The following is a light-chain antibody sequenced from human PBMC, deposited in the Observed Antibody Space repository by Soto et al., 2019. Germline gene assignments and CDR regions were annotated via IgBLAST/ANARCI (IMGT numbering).Light chain of an antibody. V-gene: IGKV3-15*01. Sequence: EIVMTQSPATLSVSPGERATLSCRASQSVSGKLAWYQQKPGQAPRLLISGASTRATGIPARFSGSGSGTQFTLTISSLQSEDFAVYHCQQYDSWPLTFGGGTKVEIK. CDR2: GAS. CDR1: QSVSGK. J-gene: IGKJ4*01. CDR3: QQYDSWPLT.